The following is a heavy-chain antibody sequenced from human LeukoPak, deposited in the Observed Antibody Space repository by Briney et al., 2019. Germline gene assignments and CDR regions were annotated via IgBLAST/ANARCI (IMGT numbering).Heavy chain of an antibody. CDR3: ARLYGRGYYFDY. Sequence: SETLSLTCTVSGGSISSYYWSWIRQPPGKGLEWIGYIYYSGSTNYNPSLKSRVTISVDTSKNQFSLKLSSVTAADTAVYYFARLYGRGYYFDYWGQGTLVTVSS. CDR1: GGSISSYY. J-gene: IGHJ4*02. D-gene: IGHD3-10*02. CDR2: IYYSGST. V-gene: IGHV4-59*01.